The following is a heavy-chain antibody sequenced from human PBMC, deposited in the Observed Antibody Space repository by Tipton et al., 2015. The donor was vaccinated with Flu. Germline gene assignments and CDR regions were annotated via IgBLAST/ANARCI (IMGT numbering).Heavy chain of an antibody. J-gene: IGHJ4*02. CDR1: GFTFSSYS. V-gene: IGHV3-21*01. CDR3: ARARSEELLEVFGY. CDR2: ISSSSSYI. D-gene: IGHD1-26*01. Sequence: SLRLSCAASGFTFSSYSMNWVRQAPGKGLEWVSSISSSSSYIYYADSVKGRFTISRDNAKNSLYLQMNSLRAEDTAVYYCARARSEELLEVFGYWGQGTLVSVSS.